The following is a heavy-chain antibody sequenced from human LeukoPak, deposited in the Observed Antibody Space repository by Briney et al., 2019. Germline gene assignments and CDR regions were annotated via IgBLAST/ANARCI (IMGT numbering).Heavy chain of an antibody. D-gene: IGHD3-9*01. CDR1: GGSISSSSYY. J-gene: IGHJ5*02. V-gene: IGHV4-39*07. CDR3: ARTNARLVLRYFDWLLPPWFDP. CDR2: IYYSGST. Sequence: PSETLSLTCTVSGGSISSSSYYWGWIRQPPGKGLEWIGSIYYSGSTYYNPSLKSRVTISVDTSKNQFSLKLSSVTAADTAVYYCARTNARLVLRYFDWLLPPWFDPWGQGTLVTVSS.